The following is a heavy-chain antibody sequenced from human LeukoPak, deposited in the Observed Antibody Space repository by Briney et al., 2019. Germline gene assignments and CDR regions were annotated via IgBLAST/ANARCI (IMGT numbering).Heavy chain of an antibody. Sequence: ASVTVSCKASGYTFTGYYMHWVRQAPGQGLEWMGWTNPNSGGTNYAQKFQGRVTMTRDTSISTAYMELSRLRSADTAVYYCARAAKDTAMINWGQGTLVTVSS. J-gene: IGHJ4*02. D-gene: IGHD5-18*01. CDR2: TNPNSGGT. CDR3: ARAAKDTAMIN. CDR1: GYTFTGYY. V-gene: IGHV1-2*02.